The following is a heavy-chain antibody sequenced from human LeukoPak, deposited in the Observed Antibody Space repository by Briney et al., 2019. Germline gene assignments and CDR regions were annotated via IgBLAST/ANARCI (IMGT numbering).Heavy chain of an antibody. CDR3: ARVRSELPRRGYYYYYMDV. Sequence: GASVKVSCKASGYTFTSYGISWVRQAPGQGLEWMGWISAYNGNTNYAQKLQGRVTMTTDTSTSTAYMELRSLRSDDTAVYYCARVRSELPRRGYYYYYMDVWGKGTTVTVSS. D-gene: IGHD4-23*01. J-gene: IGHJ6*03. CDR1: GYTFTSYG. CDR2: ISAYNGNT. V-gene: IGHV1-18*01.